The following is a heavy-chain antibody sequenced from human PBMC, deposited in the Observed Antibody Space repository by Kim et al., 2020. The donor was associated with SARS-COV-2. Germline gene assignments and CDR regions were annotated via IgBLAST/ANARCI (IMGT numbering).Heavy chain of an antibody. Sequence: NPSLKSRVTISVATSKNQFSLKLSSVTAADTAVYYCAIAEPMYNWFDPWGQGTLVTVSS. CDR3: AIAEPMYNWFDP. J-gene: IGHJ5*02. D-gene: IGHD3-10*02. V-gene: IGHV4-61*02.